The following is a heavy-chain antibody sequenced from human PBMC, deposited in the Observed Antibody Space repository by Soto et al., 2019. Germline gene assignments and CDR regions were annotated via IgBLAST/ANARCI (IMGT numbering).Heavy chain of an antibody. D-gene: IGHD3-3*01. Sequence: GGSLRLSCAASGFTFSSYSMNWVRQAPGKGLEWVSYISSSSSTIYYADSVKGRFTISRDNAMNSLYLQMNSLRAEDTAVYYCARGAVLRFLEWLSVPDAFDIWGQGTVVTVS. V-gene: IGHV3-48*01. CDR1: GFTFSSYS. J-gene: IGHJ3*02. CDR2: ISSSSSTI. CDR3: ARGAVLRFLEWLSVPDAFDI.